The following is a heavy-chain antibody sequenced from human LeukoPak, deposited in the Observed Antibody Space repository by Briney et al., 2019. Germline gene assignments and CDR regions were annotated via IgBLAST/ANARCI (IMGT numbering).Heavy chain of an antibody. J-gene: IGHJ5*02. D-gene: IGHD6-13*01. CDR2: INTNSGGT. Sequence: ASVRVSCTASGYTSTGYYMHWVRQAPGQGLEWMGWINTNSGGTNYAQKFQGRVTMTRDTSISTAYMELSRLRSDDTAVYYCARDWEYSSSWYAWFDPWGQGTLVTVSS. CDR3: ARDWEYSSSWYAWFDP. V-gene: IGHV1-2*02. CDR1: GYTSTGYY.